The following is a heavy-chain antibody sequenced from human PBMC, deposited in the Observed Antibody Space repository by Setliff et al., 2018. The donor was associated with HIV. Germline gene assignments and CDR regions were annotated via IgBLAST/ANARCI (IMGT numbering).Heavy chain of an antibody. CDR2: MNPDSGNT. CDR1: GFILTSNY. CDR3: ARGKVLRGNILYY. Sequence: GASVKVSCKASGFILTSNYMHWVRQAPGQGLEWMGWMNPDSGNTGYAQKFQGRVTMTRNTSISTAYMDLSSLRSEDTAVYYCARGKVLRGNILYYWGQGTRVTVSS. V-gene: IGHV1-8*01. D-gene: IGHD2-8*01. J-gene: IGHJ4*02.